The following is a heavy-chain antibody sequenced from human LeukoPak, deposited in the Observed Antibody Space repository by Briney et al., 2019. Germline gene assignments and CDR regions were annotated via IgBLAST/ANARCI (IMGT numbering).Heavy chain of an antibody. CDR1: GGTFSSYA. CDR3: ARGEGYNWNYYAFDI. V-gene: IGHV1-69*05. D-gene: IGHD1-7*01. CDR2: IIPIFGTA. J-gene: IGHJ3*02. Sequence: ASVTVSCTASGGTFSSYAISWVRQAPGQGLEWMGGIIPIFGTANYAQKFQGRVTITTDESTSTAYMELSSLRSEDTAVYYCARGEGYNWNYYAFDIWGQGKMVTVSS.